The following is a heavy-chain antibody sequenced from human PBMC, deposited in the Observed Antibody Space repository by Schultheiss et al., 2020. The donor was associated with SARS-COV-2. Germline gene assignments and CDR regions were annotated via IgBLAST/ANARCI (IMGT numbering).Heavy chain of an antibody. CDR3: ARDRVVVAATAGVVMEDAFDI. CDR2: IKQDGSEK. CDR1: RFTFSNCA. Sequence: GESLKISCAASRFTFSNCAMSWVRQAPGKGLEWVANIKQDGSEKYYVDSVKGRFTISRDNSKNTLYLQMNSLRAEDTAVYYCARDRVVVAATAGVVMEDAFDIWGQGTMVTVSS. D-gene: IGHD2-15*01. V-gene: IGHV3-7*01. J-gene: IGHJ3*02.